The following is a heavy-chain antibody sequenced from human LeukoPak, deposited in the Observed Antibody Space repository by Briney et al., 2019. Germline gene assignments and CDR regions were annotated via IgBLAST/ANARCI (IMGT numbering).Heavy chain of an antibody. J-gene: IGHJ6*03. CDR2: MNQGGST. Sequence: SETLSLTCAVYGGSFSGYYWNWIRQPPGKGLEWIGEMNQGGSTNYNPSLKSRVTISVDTSKNQFSLKLRSVTAADTAVYYCARRFGRKFGERFYYYHYMDVWGKGTTVTISS. CDR1: GGSFSGYY. V-gene: IGHV4-34*01. CDR3: ARRFGRKFGERFYYYHYMDV. D-gene: IGHD3-10*01.